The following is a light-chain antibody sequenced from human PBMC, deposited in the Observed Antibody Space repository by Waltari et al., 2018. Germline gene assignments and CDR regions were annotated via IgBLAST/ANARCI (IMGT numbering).Light chain of an antibody. J-gene: IGLJ2*01. Sequence: QSALTQPRSVSGSPGQSVTITCTGISSEAGDYDYVSWYRQYPGKAPELMIYHLNERPSGVPDRFSGSKSGNTATLTISGLHTEDEAHYYCCSYAGSDTSFGGGTKVTVL. CDR2: HLN. V-gene: IGLV2-11*01. CDR1: SSEAGDYDY. CDR3: CSYAGSDTS.